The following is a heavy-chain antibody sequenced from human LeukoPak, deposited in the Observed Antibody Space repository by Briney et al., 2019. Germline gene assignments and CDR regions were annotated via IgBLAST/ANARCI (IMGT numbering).Heavy chain of an antibody. CDR3: ARGTYDDLRDDYYYGMDV. CDR1: GYSFTSYW. Sequence: GESLKISCKGSGYSFTSYWIGWVRQMPGKGLEWMGIIYPGDSDTRYSPSFQGQVTISADKSISTAYLQWSSLKASDTAMYYCARGTYDDLRDDYYYGMDVWGQGTTVTVSS. CDR2: IYPGDSDT. J-gene: IGHJ6*02. V-gene: IGHV5-51*01. D-gene: IGHD4-17*01.